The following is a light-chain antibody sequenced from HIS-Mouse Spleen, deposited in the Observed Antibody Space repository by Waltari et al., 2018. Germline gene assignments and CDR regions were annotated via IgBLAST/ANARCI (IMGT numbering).Light chain of an antibody. J-gene: IGLJ3*02. CDR3: AAWDDSLSGPV. CDR2: RNN. CDR1: SPHIGSNY. V-gene: IGLV1-47*01. Sequence: QSVLTQPPSASGTPGQRVTISCSGSSPHIGSNYVHCYQQLPGPAPKLLIYRNNQRPSGVPDRFSGSKSGTSASLAISGLRSEDEADYYCAAWDDSLSGPVFGGGTKLTVL.